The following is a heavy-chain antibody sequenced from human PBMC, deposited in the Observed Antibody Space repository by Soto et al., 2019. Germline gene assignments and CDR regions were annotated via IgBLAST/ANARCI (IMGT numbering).Heavy chain of an antibody. V-gene: IGHV3-33*01. Sequence: GGSLRLSCAASGFTFSSYGMHWVRQAPGKGLEWVAVIWYDGSNKYYADSVKGRFTISRDNSKNTLYLQMNSLRAEDTAVYYCARDPKYQLPPEKEYYYYYMDVWGKGTTVTVSS. D-gene: IGHD2-2*01. CDR1: GFTFSSYG. CDR3: ARDPKYQLPPEKEYYYYYMDV. CDR2: IWYDGSNK. J-gene: IGHJ6*03.